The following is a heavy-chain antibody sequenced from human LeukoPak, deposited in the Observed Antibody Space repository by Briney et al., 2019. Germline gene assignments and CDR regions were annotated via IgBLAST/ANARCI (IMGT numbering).Heavy chain of an antibody. CDR2: ISSSSSYI. Sequence: GGSLRLSCAASGFTFSSYSMNWVRQAPGKGLEWVSSISSSSSYIYYADSVKGRFTISRDNAKNSLYLQMNSLRAEDTALYFCASARGYNYGYEVWHDYYFDYWGQGTLVTVSS. CDR3: ASARGYNYGYEVWHDYYFDY. V-gene: IGHV3-21*01. J-gene: IGHJ4*02. D-gene: IGHD5-18*01. CDR1: GFTFSSYS.